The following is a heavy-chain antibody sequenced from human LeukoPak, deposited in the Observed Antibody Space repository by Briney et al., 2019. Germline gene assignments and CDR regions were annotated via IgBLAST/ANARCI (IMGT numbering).Heavy chain of an antibody. J-gene: IGHJ4*02. D-gene: IGHD4-17*01. V-gene: IGHV4-39*01. CDR2: IYYSGST. CDR1: GSSISSSSYY. Sequence: SETLFLTCTVSGSSISSSSYYWGWIRQPPGKGLEWIGSIYYSGSTYYNPSLKSRVTISVDTSKNQFSLKLSSVTAADTAVYYCARRGGTVITLEDWGQGTLVTVSS. CDR3: ARRGGTVITLED.